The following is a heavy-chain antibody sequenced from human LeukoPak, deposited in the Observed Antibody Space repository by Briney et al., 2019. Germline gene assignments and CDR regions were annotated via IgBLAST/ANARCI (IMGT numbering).Heavy chain of an antibody. D-gene: IGHD2-15*01. V-gene: IGHV4-39*01. CDR2: IYYSGST. CDR1: GGSISSSSYY. Sequence: SETLSLTCTVSGGSISSSSYYWGWIRQPPGKGLEWTGSIYYSGSTYYNPPLKSRVTISVDTSKNQFSLKLSSVTAADTAVYYCARQKSGGSCYSDYWGQGTLVTVSS. CDR3: ARQKSGGSCYSDY. J-gene: IGHJ4*02.